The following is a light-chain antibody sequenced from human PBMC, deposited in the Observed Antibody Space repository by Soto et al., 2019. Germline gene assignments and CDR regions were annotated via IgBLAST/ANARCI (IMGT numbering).Light chain of an antibody. J-gene: IGLJ2*01. CDR1: SSDVGGYNY. CDR2: EVS. Sequence: QSVLTEPRSASGSPGHSVTISCTGTSSDVGGYNYVSWYQQHPGKAPKLMIYEVSKRPSGVPDRFSGSKSGNTASLTVSGLQAEDEADYYCSSYAGSNNVVFGGGTQLTVL. V-gene: IGLV2-8*01. CDR3: SSYAGSNNVV.